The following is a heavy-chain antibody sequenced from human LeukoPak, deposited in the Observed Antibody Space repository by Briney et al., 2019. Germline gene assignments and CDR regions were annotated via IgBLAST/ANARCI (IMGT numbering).Heavy chain of an antibody. CDR1: GGTFSSYA. V-gene: IGHV1-2*02. CDR3: ARDWPGISLHFDL. D-gene: IGHD2-15*01. Sequence: ASVKVSCEASGGTFSSYAISWVRQAPGQGLEWMGWINPNTGDTNFAQKFQGRVAMTRDTSLSTAYMDLSRLTSDDTAVYYCARDWPGISLHFDLWGRGTLITVSS. J-gene: IGHJ2*01. CDR2: INPNTGDT.